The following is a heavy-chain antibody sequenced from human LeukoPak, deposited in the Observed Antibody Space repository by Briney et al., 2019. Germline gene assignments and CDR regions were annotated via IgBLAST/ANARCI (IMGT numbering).Heavy chain of an antibody. CDR3: AQAYCSGGSCYSGDAFDI. Sequence: GALRLSCVASGFTFSNYPMHWVRQAPGKGLEWVSYISTSSTTIYYADSVKGRFTISRDNAKNSLYLQMNSLRAEDTAVYYCAQAYCSGGSCYSGDAFDIWGQGTMVTVSS. CDR1: GFTFSNYP. J-gene: IGHJ3*02. CDR2: ISTSSTTI. D-gene: IGHD2-15*01. V-gene: IGHV3-48*01.